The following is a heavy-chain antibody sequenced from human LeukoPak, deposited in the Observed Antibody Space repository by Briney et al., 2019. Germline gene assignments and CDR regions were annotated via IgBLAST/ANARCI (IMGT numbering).Heavy chain of an antibody. V-gene: IGHV4-34*01. J-gene: IGHJ4*02. Sequence: PWGSLRLSCKVSGLTVSRNSINWVRQAPGKGLEWIGEINHSGSTNYNPSLKSRVTISVDTSKNQFSLKLSSVTAADTAVYYCASTELYTWGQGTLVTVSS. CDR1: GLTVSRNS. CDR3: ASTELYT. D-gene: IGHD1-7*01. CDR2: INHSGST.